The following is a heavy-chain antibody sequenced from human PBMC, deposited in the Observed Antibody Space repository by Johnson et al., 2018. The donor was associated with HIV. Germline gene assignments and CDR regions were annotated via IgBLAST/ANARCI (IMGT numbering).Heavy chain of an antibody. CDR1: GFTFSSYG. V-gene: IGHV3-30*02. J-gene: IGHJ3*02. Sequence: QVQLVESGGGVVQPGRSPRLSCAESGFTFSSYGMHWVRQAPGKGLEWVAFIRFDGSNKFYADSVKGRFTLSRDNSKNTLYLQMNSLKADDTAIYYCAKDEEGYSSAWSAGTAFDIWGQGTMVTVSS. CDR2: IRFDGSNK. CDR3: AKDEEGYSSAWSAGTAFDI. D-gene: IGHD6-13*01.